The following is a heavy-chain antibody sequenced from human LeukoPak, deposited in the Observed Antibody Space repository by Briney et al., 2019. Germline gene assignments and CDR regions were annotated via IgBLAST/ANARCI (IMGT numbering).Heavy chain of an antibody. D-gene: IGHD2-21*02. Sequence: GGSLRLSCAASGFTFDRFTIHRVRQTPGKGLEWVSLINRRGHTFYADSVKGRFTISRDNSRNSVFLQMNSLRPEDTALYHCAKEVDCPSDCLFFQSWGQGTLVTVSS. CDR1: GFTFDRFT. CDR2: INRRGHT. CDR3: AKEVDCPSDCLFFQS. J-gene: IGHJ5*02. V-gene: IGHV3-43*01.